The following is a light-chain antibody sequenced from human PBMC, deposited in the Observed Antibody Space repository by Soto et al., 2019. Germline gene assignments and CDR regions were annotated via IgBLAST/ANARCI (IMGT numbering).Light chain of an antibody. CDR3: TSFTTSNTWV. V-gene: IGLV2-14*01. Sequence: QSALTQPASVSGSPGQSITISCTGTNSDVGAYNSVSWYQQHPGKAPKLMIYEVSNRPSGVSNRFSGSKSGNTASLTISGLQAEDEADYYCTSFTTSNTWVFGGGTKVTVL. CDR2: EVS. J-gene: IGLJ3*02. CDR1: NSDVGAYNS.